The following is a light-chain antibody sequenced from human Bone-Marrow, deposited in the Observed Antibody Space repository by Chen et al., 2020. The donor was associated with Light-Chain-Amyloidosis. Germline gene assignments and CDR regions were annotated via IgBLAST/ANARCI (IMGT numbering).Light chain of an antibody. CDR3: SSYTSSSTLV. V-gene: IGLV2-14*01. CDR2: DVS. J-gene: IGLJ2*01. Sequence: QSALTQPASVSGSPGQSITISCTGTSSDVGGYNYVSWYQQHPGKAPKLMIYDVSNRPSGVSNRFPGSRSGNTASLTIYGLQAEDEADYYCSSYTSSSTLVFGGGTKLTVL. CDR1: SSDVGGYNY.